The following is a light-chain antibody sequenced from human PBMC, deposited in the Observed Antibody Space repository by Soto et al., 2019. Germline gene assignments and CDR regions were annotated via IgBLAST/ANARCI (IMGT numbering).Light chain of an antibody. CDR3: QSYDSSLSGTYVV. J-gene: IGLJ2*01. Sequence: QSVLTQPPSVSGAPGQRVTISCTGSSSNIGAGYDVHWYQQLPGTAPKLLIYGNNNRPSGVPDRISGSKSGTSASLAITGLQGEDEADYYCQSYDSSLSGTYVVFGGGTKLTVL. CDR1: SSNIGAGYD. CDR2: GNN. V-gene: IGLV1-40*01.